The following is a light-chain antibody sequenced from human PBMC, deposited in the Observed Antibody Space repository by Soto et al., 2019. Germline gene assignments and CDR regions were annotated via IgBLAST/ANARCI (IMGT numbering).Light chain of an antibody. CDR3: CSYVGRFIWL. CDR2: DVF. J-gene: IGLJ3*02. Sequence: QSVLTQPRSVSASPGQSVTIPCSGSSSDVGGYNLVSWYQQKPGEVPKVIIYDVFKRPSGVPDRFFGSKSGNTAALTISGLQGDDEADFHCCSYVGRFIWLFGGGTKVTVL. V-gene: IGLV2-11*01. CDR1: SSDVGGYNL.